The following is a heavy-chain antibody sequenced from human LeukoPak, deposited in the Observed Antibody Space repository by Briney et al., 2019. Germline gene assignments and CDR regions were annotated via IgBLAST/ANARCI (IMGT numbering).Heavy chain of an antibody. CDR3: ARVAMGATDY. CDR2: IYYSGST. D-gene: IGHD1-26*01. Sequence: SETLSLTRTVSGGSISSGDYYWSWIRQPPGKGLEWIGYIYYSGSTYYNPSLKSRVTISVDTSKNQFSLRLSSVTAADTAVYYCARVAMGATDYWGQGTLVTVSS. CDR1: GGSISSGDYY. V-gene: IGHV4-30-4*01. J-gene: IGHJ4*02.